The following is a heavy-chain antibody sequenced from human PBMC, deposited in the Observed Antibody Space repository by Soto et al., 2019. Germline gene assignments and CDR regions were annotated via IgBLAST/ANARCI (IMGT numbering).Heavy chain of an antibody. D-gene: IGHD5-18*01. V-gene: IGHV1-18*01. CDR2: ISAYNGKT. CDR1: GYTFTTTY. Sequence: AASVKVSCKASGYTFTTTYITWVRQAPGQGLEWMGWISAYNGKTKYARNLEGRVTMTTDTSTSTAYMELSSLRSEDTAVYYCARDPGYSYGYNWG. J-gene: IGHJ1*01. CDR3: ARDPGYSYGYN.